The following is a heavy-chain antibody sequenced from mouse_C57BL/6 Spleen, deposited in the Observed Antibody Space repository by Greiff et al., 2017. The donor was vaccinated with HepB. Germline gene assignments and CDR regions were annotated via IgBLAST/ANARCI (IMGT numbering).Heavy chain of an antibody. D-gene: IGHD3-2*02. V-gene: IGHV1-82*01. CDR2: IYPGDGDT. CDR1: GYAFSSSW. J-gene: IGHJ4*01. CDR3: ARGATAQATYAMDY. Sequence: QVQLQQSGPELVKPGASVKISCKASGYAFSSSWMNWVKQRPGKGLEWIGRIYPGDGDTNYNGKFKGKATLTADKSSITAYMQLSSLTSEDSAVYFCARGATAQATYAMDYWGQGTSVTVSS.